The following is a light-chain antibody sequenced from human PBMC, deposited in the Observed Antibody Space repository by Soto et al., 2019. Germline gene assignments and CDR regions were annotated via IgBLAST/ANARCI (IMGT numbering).Light chain of an antibody. CDR1: SSDVGGYNY. V-gene: IGLV2-14*01. J-gene: IGLJ1*01. Sequence: QSVLTQPASVSGSPGQSITISCTGTSSDVGGYNYVSWYQQHPGKAPKLMIYEVSNRPSGVSNRFSGSKSGNTASLTISGLQAEDEADYYCASYTSSSYYVLGNGTKVT. CDR3: ASYTSSSYYV. CDR2: EVS.